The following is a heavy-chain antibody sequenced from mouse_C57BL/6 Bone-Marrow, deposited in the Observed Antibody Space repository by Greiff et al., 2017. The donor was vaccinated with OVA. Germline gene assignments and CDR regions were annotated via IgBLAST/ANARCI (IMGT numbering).Heavy chain of an antibody. CDR1: GFTFSSYG. CDR3: ARHPYDYDEGYYVDY. J-gene: IGHJ2*01. V-gene: IGHV5-6*01. Sequence: EVQLQESGGDLVKPGGSLKLSCAASGFTFSSYGMSWVRQTPDKRLEWVATISSGGSYTYYPDSVKGRFTISRDNAKNTLYLQMSSLKSEDTAMYYCARHPYDYDEGYYVDYWGQGTTLTVSS. CDR2: ISSGGSYT. D-gene: IGHD2-4*01.